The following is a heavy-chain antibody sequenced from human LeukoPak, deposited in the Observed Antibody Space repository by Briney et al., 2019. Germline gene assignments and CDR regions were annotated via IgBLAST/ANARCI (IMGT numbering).Heavy chain of an antibody. CDR3: ARVSYYYGSGSYRPTAVYYFDY. CDR2: INSDGSST. CDR1: GFTFSSFD. J-gene: IGHJ4*02. D-gene: IGHD3-10*01. V-gene: IGHV3-74*01. Sequence: GGSLRLSCAASGFTFSSFDMNWVRQAPGKGLVWVSRINSDGSSTSYADSVKGRFTISRDNAKNTLYLQMNSLRAEDTAVYYCARVSYYYGSGSYRPTAVYYFDYWGQGTLVTVSS.